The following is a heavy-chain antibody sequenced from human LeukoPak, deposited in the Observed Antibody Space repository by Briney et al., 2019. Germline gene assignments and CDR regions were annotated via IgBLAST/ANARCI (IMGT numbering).Heavy chain of an antibody. CDR3: ARDPDYYGSGTYFNHYFDH. Sequence: GGSLRLSCAASGFTFSSYAMSWVRQAPGKGLEWVSAISGSGGSTYYADSVKGRFTISRDNAKNSLYLQMNRLRAEDTAVYYCARDPDYYGSGTYFNHYFDHWGQGTLVTVSS. J-gene: IGHJ4*02. CDR2: ISGSGGST. D-gene: IGHD3-10*01. CDR1: GFTFSSYA. V-gene: IGHV3-23*01.